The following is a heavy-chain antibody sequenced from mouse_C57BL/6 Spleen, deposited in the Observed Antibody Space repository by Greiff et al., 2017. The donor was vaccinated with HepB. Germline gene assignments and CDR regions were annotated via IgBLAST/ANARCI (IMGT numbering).Heavy chain of an antibody. CDR2: INPNNGGT. CDR3: ARTPIYDGYPDWYFDV. D-gene: IGHD2-3*01. J-gene: IGHJ1*03. CDR1: GYTFTDYY. Sequence: VQLQQSGPELVKPGASVKISCKASGYTFTDYYMNWVKQSHGKSLEWIGDINPNNGGTSYNQKFKGKATLTVDKSSSTAYMELRSLTSEDSAVYYCARTPIYDGYPDWYFDVWGTGTTVTVSS. V-gene: IGHV1-26*01.